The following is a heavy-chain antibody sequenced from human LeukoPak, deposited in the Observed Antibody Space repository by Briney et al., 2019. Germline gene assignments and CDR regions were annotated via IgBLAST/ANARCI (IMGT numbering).Heavy chain of an antibody. D-gene: IGHD2-2*01. CDR2: INHSGST. CDR3: ARVGRSTSFDY. J-gene: IGHJ4*02. CDR1: GGSFSGYY. Sequence: PSETLSLTCAVYGGSFSGYYWSWIRQPPGKGLEWIGEINHSGSTNYNPSLKSRVTISVDTSKNQFSLKLSSVTAADTAVYYCARVGRSTSFDYWGQGTLVTVSS. V-gene: IGHV4-34*01.